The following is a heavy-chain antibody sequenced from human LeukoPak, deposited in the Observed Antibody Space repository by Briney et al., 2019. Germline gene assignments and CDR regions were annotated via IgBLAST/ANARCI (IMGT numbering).Heavy chain of an antibody. V-gene: IGHV4-34*01. D-gene: IGHD3-10*01. CDR3: ARRPYASGSYSY. Sequence: PSETLSLTCAVYGGSFSGYYWTWIRQPPGKGLEWIGEINHIGSTNCNPSLKSRVTISVDTSRNQFSLKLSSVTAADTALYYCARRPYASGSYSYWGQGALVTVSS. CDR1: GGSFSGYY. J-gene: IGHJ4*02. CDR2: INHIGST.